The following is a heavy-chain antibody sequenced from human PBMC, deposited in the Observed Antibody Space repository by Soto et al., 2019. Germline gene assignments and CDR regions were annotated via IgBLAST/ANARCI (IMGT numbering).Heavy chain of an antibody. D-gene: IGHD3-3*01. V-gene: IGHV3-30*18. Sequence: GGSLRLSCAASGFTFSSYGMHWVRQAPGKGLEWVAVISYDGSNKYYADSVKGRFTISRDNSKNTLYLQMNSLRAEDTAVYYCAKSRVLRFLEWLFDYWGQGTLVTVSS. CDR3: AKSRVLRFLEWLFDY. CDR1: GFTFSSYG. CDR2: ISYDGSNK. J-gene: IGHJ4*02.